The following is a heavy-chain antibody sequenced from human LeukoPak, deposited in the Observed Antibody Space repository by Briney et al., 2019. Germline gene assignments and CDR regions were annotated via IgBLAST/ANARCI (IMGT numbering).Heavy chain of an antibody. V-gene: IGHV3-48*01. CDR3: ARVAGSGWLHFDY. D-gene: IGHD6-19*01. CDR1: GFTFSSYS. CDR2: ISSSSSTI. Sequence: GGSLRLSCAASGFTFSSYSMNWVRQAPGKGLEWVSYISSSSSTIYYADSVKGRFTISRDNAKNSLYLQMNSLRAEDTAVYYCARVAGSGWLHFDYWGQGTLVTVSS. J-gene: IGHJ4*02.